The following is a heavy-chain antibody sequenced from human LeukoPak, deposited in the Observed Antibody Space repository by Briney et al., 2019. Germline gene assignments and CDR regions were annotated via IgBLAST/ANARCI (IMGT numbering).Heavy chain of an antibody. CDR1: GGTFSSYA. CDR2: INPNSGGT. CDR3: ARVLPEPWIQLWIQENYYFDY. D-gene: IGHD5-18*01. Sequence: GASVKVSCKASGGTFSSYAISWVRQAPGQGLEWMGWINPNSGGTNYAQKFQGRVTMTRDTSISTAYMELSRLRSDDTAVYYCARVLPEPWIQLWIQENYYFDYWGQGTLVTVSS. J-gene: IGHJ4*02. V-gene: IGHV1-2*02.